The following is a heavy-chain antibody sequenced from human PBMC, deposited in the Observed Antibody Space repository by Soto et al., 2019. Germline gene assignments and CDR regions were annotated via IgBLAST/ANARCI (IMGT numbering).Heavy chain of an antibody. J-gene: IGHJ4*02. V-gene: IGHV3-21*01. CDR1: GLTFRGNS. CDR2: ISSSSSYI. CDR3: ARGNYGDYVFDY. Sequence: EVQLVESGGGLVKPGGSLGLPCPALGLTFRGNSRNWFRQAPGRGLGWVSSISSSSSYIYDADSVKGRFTISRDNAKNSLYLQMDSLRAEDTAVYYCARGNYGDYVFDYWGQGTLVTVSS. D-gene: IGHD4-17*01.